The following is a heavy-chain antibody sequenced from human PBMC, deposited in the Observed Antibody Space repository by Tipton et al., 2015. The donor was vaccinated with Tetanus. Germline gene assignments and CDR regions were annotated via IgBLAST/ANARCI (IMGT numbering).Heavy chain of an antibody. CDR2: IYYSGST. CDR1: GGSISSSSYY. D-gene: IGHD3-22*01. Sequence: LSLTCTVSGGSISSSSYYWGWIRQPPGKGLEWIGSIYYSGSTYYNPSLKSRVTISVDTSKNQFSLKLSSVTAADTAVYYCARHRYYYDSSGYYYRGPWFDPWGQGTLVTVSS. J-gene: IGHJ5*02. CDR3: ARHRYYYDSSGYYYRGPWFDP. V-gene: IGHV4-39*01.